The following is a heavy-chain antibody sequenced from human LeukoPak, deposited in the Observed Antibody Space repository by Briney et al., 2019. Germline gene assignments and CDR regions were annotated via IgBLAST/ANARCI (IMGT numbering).Heavy chain of an antibody. D-gene: IGHD6-6*01. CDR2: INPNSGGT. CDR1: GYTFSDYY. J-gene: IGHJ5*02. Sequence: RASVKVSCKASGYTFSDYYIHWVRQAPGQGLEWMGRINPNSGGTNFAQNFQGRVTMTRDTSISTAYMGLSTLTSDDTAVYYCARGQLVNDWFDPWGQGTLVTVSS. V-gene: IGHV1-2*06. CDR3: ARGQLVNDWFDP.